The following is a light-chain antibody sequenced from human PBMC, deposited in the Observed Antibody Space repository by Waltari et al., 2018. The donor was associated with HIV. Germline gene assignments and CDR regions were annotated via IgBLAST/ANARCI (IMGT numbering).Light chain of an antibody. V-gene: IGKV3-20*01. CDR2: GAS. J-gene: IGKJ2*03. CDR1: QSVPRTF. Sequence: EIVLTQSPGTLSLSPGDSATLSCRASQSVPRTFLAWYQQKRGQTPRLLIYGASSRASGIPDRFRGGGSGADFTLTISRLEPEDFAVYYCLQYGSLPYSFGQGTNLEIK. CDR3: LQYGSLPYS.